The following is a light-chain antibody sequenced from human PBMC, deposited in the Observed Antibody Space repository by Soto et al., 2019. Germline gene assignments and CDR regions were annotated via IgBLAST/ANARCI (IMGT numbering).Light chain of an antibody. CDR3: QQYGTSPLT. CDR1: QSVKNDY. Sequence: ETVLTQSPGTLSLSPGERATLSCRASQSVKNDYLAWYQQRPGLAPRLLIFGASGRATGIPDRFSGSRSGTDFTLTISRLEPEDFAIYYCQQYGTSPLTFGGGTKVEIK. CDR2: GAS. V-gene: IGKV3-20*01. J-gene: IGKJ4*01.